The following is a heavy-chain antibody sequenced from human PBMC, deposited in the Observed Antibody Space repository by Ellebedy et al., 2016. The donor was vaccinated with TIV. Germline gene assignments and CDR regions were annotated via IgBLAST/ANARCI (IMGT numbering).Heavy chain of an antibody. CDR3: ARVRRTIFGDGYYYYMDV. J-gene: IGHJ6*03. V-gene: IGHV1-18*01. Sequence: ASVKVSXXASGYTFTSYGISWVRQAPGQGLEWMGWISVHNGNTNYAQKLQGRVTMTTDTSTSTAYMELRSLTPDDTAVYYCARVRRTIFGDGYYYYMDVWGKGTTVTVSS. CDR1: GYTFTSYG. CDR2: ISVHNGNT. D-gene: IGHD3-3*01.